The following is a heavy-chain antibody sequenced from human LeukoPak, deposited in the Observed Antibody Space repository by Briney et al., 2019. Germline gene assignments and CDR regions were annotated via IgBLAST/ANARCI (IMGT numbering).Heavy chain of an antibody. CDR3: ARFYGSGSYYKLDAFDI. Sequence: ASVKVSCKASGYTFTSYDINWVRQATGQGLEWMGRMNPNSGNTGYAQKFQGRVTMTRNTSISTAYMELSSLRSEDTAVYYCARFYGSGSYYKLDAFDIWGQGTMVTVSS. CDR1: GYTFTSYD. D-gene: IGHD3-10*01. V-gene: IGHV1-8*01. CDR2: MNPNSGNT. J-gene: IGHJ3*02.